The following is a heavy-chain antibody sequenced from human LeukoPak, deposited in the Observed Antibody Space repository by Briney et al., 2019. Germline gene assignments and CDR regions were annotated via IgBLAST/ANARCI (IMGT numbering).Heavy chain of an antibody. CDR3: ASGGGACGGSCYSEPYYYYMDV. Sequence: SVKVSCKASGGTFSSYAISWVRQAPGQGLEWMGGIIPIFGTANYAQKFQGRVTITADESTSAAYMELSSLRSEDTAVYYCASGGGACGGSCYSEPYYYYMDVWGKGTTVTVSS. CDR1: GGTFSSYA. D-gene: IGHD2-15*01. J-gene: IGHJ6*03. CDR2: IIPIFGTA. V-gene: IGHV1-69*13.